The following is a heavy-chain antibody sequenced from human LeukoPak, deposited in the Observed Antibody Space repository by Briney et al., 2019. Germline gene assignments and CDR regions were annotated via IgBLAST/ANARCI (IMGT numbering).Heavy chain of an antibody. J-gene: IGHJ6*03. Sequence: GGSLRLSCAASGFTFSRYSMNWVRQAPGKGLEWVSYISTSSRTIYYADSVKGRFTISRDNAKNSLYLQMNSLRAEDTAVYYCARDLVAVAGTYYMDVWGKGTTVTVSS. CDR1: GFTFSRYS. CDR3: ARDLVAVAGTYYMDV. CDR2: ISTSSRTI. D-gene: IGHD6-19*01. V-gene: IGHV3-48*01.